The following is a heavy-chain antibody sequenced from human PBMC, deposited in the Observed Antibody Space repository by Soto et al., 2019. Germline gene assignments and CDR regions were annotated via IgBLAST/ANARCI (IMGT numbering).Heavy chain of an antibody. Sequence: PSETLSITCAVSGGSISGGGFSWSWIRQPPGKGLEWIGYILHTGGTQYNPSLKSRVSMSVDKPKNQFSLHLTSVTAADTAVYYCARLQFGEGFDYWGQGTLVTVSS. CDR3: ARLQFGEGFDY. CDR1: GGSISGGGFS. D-gene: IGHD3-10*01. J-gene: IGHJ4*02. V-gene: IGHV4-30-2*01. CDR2: ILHTGGT.